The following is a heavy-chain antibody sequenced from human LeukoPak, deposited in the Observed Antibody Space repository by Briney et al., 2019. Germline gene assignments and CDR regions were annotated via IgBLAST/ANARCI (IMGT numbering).Heavy chain of an antibody. Sequence: SETLSLTCAVYGGSFSGYYWSWIRQPPGKGLEWIGEINYSGSTNYNPSLKSRVTISVDTSKNQFSLKLSSVTAADTAVYYCARLPLASIAPHTYYYYGMDVWGQGTTVTVSS. CDR3: ARLPLASIAPHTYYYYGMDV. D-gene: IGHD6-6*01. CDR1: GGSFSGYY. CDR2: INYSGST. J-gene: IGHJ6*02. V-gene: IGHV4-34*01.